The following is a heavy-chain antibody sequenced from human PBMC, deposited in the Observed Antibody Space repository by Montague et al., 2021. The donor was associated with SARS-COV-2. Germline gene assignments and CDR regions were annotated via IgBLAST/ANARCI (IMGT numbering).Heavy chain of an antibody. CDR2: VKDSGST. CDR1: GGSFSGYY. D-gene: IGHD5-12*01. CDR3: ALARGSGYCPL. V-gene: IGHV4-34*01. Sequence: SETLSLTCAVYGGSFSGYYWSWIRQPPGKGLEWIGEVKDSGSTNYIPSLKSRVAISVDTSKRQFSLILKNVTAADTAVYYCALARGSGYCPLWGQGSLVIVSS. J-gene: IGHJ4*02.